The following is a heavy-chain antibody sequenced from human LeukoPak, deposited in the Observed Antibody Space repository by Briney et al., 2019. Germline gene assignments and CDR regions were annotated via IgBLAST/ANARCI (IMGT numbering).Heavy chain of an antibody. D-gene: IGHD2-2*01. Sequence: PSETLSLTCAVYGGSFSGYYWSWIRQPPGKGLEWVGEINHSGSTNYNPSLKSRVTISVDTSKNQFSLKLTSLTAADAAVYYCVRSGGYCGDATCHVDYFALWGRGTLVTVSS. J-gene: IGHJ2*01. CDR2: INHSGST. CDR3: VRSGGYCGDATCHVDYFAL. V-gene: IGHV4-34*01. CDR1: GGSFSGYY.